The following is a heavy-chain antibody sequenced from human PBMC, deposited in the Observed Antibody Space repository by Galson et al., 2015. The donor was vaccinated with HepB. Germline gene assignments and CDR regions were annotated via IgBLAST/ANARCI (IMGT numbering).Heavy chain of an antibody. D-gene: IGHD2/OR15-2a*01. CDR3: ARDTTFWSSSPYYFDY. J-gene: IGHJ4*02. CDR1: EFTFSSYS. CDR2: ISSSSSYI. Sequence: SLRLSCAASEFTFSSYSMNWVRQAPGKGLEWVSSISSSSSYIYYADSVRGRFTISRDNAKNSLYLQMNSLRAEDTAVYYCARDTTFWSSSPYYFDYWGQGTLVTVSS. V-gene: IGHV3-21*01.